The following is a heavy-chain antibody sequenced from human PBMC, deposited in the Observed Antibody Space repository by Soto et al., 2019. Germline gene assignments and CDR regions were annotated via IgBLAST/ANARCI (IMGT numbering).Heavy chain of an antibody. Sequence: TSATLSLTCTVSGGSISSGGYYCSWISQHPGKGLEWIGYIYYSGSTYYNPSLKSRVTISVDTSKNQFSLKLSSVTAADTAVYYCARDPVPYYDFWSGTGYYGMDVWGQGTTVTVSS. J-gene: IGHJ6*02. V-gene: IGHV4-31*03. CDR3: ARDPVPYYDFWSGTGYYGMDV. D-gene: IGHD3-3*01. CDR2: IYYSGST. CDR1: GGSISSGGYY.